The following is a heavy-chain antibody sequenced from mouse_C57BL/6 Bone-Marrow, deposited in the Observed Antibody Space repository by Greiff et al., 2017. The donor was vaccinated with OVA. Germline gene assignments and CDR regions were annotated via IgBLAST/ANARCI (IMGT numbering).Heavy chain of an antibody. CDR2: ISSGGSYT. V-gene: IGHV5-6*01. Sequence: EVMLVESGGDLVKPGGSLKLSCAASGFTFSSYGMSWVRQTPDKRLEWVATISSGGSYTYYPDSVKGRFTISRDNAKNTLYLQMSSLKSEDTTMYYCARHPYYACFDYWGQGTTLTVSS. J-gene: IGHJ2*01. CDR3: ARHPYYACFDY. D-gene: IGHD2-10*01. CDR1: GFTFSSYG.